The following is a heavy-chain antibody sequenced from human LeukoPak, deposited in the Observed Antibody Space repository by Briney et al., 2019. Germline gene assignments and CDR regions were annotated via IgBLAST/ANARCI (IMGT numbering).Heavy chain of an antibody. CDR2: TYYSGNT. CDR1: GGSVKSGDHY. V-gene: IGHV4-31*03. D-gene: IGHD2/OR15-2a*01. CDR3: VSFGAFDV. J-gene: IGHJ3*01. Sequence: SQTLSLTCTVSGGSVKSGDHYWTWIRQHPGKGLEWIGYTYYSGNTYYNPSLKSRVTISVDTSKNQFSLTLNSVSAADTAVYYCVSFGAFDVWGQGTMVTVSS.